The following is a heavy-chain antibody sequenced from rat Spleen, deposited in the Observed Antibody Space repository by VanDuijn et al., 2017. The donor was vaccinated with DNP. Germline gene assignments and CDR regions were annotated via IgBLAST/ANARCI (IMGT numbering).Heavy chain of an antibody. J-gene: IGHJ2*01. Sequence: EVQLVESGGGLVQPGRSLKLSCAASGFTFSDYAMAWVRQAPKKGLEWVATISNTGDNTYYSDSVKGRFSLSRDNAKSTLYLQVNSLRSEDTATDYCATISFNYGSPGVMDAWGQGVMVTVSS. V-gene: IGHV5-17*01. CDR3: ATISFNYGSPGVMDA. D-gene: IGHD1-3*01. CDR2: ISNTGDNT. CDR1: GFTFSDYA.